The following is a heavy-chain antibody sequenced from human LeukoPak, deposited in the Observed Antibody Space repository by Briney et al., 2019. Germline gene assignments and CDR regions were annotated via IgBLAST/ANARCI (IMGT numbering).Heavy chain of an antibody. Sequence: SETLPLNCAVYSGPFSGFYWSWIRQPAGKGLKWIGEINHRGSTNYNPSLKSRVTMSVDTSKNQFYLKLSAVTAADTAVYYCARVPRGDSYVHWYFDLWGRGTLVTVSS. CDR2: INHRGST. D-gene: IGHD5-18*01. CDR1: SGPFSGFY. J-gene: IGHJ2*01. V-gene: IGHV4-34*10. CDR3: ARVPRGDSYVHWYFDL.